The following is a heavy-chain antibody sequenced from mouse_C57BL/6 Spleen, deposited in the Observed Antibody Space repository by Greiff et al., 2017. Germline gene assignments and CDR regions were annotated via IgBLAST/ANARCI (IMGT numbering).Heavy chain of an antibody. CDR1: GFTFSDAW. Sequence: EVKVEESGGGLVQPGGSMKLSCAASGFTFSDAWMDWVRQSPEKGLEWVAEIRNKANNHATYYAESVKGRFTISRDDSKSSVYLQMHSLRAEDTGIYYCTRLGFYYAMDYWGQGTSVTVSS. CDR3: TRLGFYYAMDY. CDR2: IRNKANNHAT. V-gene: IGHV6-6*01. J-gene: IGHJ4*01. D-gene: IGHD2-13*01.